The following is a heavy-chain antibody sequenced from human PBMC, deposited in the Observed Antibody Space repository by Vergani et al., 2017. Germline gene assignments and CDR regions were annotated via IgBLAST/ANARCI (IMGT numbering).Heavy chain of an antibody. D-gene: IGHD2-2*01. V-gene: IGHV1-3*04. J-gene: IGHJ3*02. CDR2: INTDNGNP. CDR1: GYTFTTYA. Sequence: QVQLVQSGAEVKKPGASVKVSCKASGYTFTTYAMHWVRQAPGQRLEWMGWINTDNGNPKYSQKFQNRVTITRDTSASTVYMEVSSLRSEDTAVYYCARTRPAAISMNSAFDIWGQGTMVTVSS. CDR3: ARTRPAAISMNSAFDI.